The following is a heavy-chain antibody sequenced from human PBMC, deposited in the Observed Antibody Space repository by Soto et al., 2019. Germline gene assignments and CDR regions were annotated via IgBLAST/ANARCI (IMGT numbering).Heavy chain of an antibody. J-gene: IGHJ6*02. CDR1: GFTFSSYW. CDR2: ISMSSSTT. CDR3: ARDSKAYYDSRGYYYYYYGMDV. Sequence: GGSLRLSCAASGFTFSSYWMHWVRQAPGKGLVWVSHISMSSSTTNYADSVKGRFTISRDNAKNSLYLQMNSLRDEDTAVYYCARDSKAYYDSRGYYYYYYGMDVWGQGTTVTVSS. D-gene: IGHD3-22*01. V-gene: IGHV3-48*02.